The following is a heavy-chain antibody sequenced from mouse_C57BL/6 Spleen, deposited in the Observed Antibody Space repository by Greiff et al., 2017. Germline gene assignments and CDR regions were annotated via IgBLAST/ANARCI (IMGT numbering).Heavy chain of an antibody. CDR3: ARWATVVARRYFDV. D-gene: IGHD1-1*01. Sequence: EVQLQQSGPELVKPGASVKIPCKASGYTFTDYNMDWVKQSHGKSLEWIGDINPNNGGTIYNQKFKGKATLTVDKSSSTAYMELRSLTSEDTAVYYCARWATVVARRYFDVWGTGTTVTVSS. V-gene: IGHV1-18*01. J-gene: IGHJ1*03. CDR1: GYTFTDYN. CDR2: INPNNGGT.